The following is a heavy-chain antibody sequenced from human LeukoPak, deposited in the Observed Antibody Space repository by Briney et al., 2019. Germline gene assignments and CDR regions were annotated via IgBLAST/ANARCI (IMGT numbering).Heavy chain of an antibody. CDR1: GYSFTTYW. CDR3: ASDLVGATDAFDI. CDR2: NT. V-gene: IGHV5-51*03. D-gene: IGHD1-26*01. J-gene: IGHJ3*02. Sequence: PGESLKISCKGSGYSFTTYWIGWVRQMPGKGLEWMGINTRYSPSFQGQVTISADKSISTAYLQWSSLKASDTAMYYCASDLVGATDAFDIWGQGTMVTVSS.